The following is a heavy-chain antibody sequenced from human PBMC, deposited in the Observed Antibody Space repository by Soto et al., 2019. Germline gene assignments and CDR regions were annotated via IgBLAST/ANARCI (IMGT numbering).Heavy chain of an antibody. CDR1: GFTFSSYG. J-gene: IGHJ4*02. Sequence: GGSLRLSCAASGFTFSSYGMHWVRQAPGKGLEWVAVIWYDGSNKYYADSVKGRFTISRDNSKNTLYLQMNSLRAEDTAVYYCARDFGQFSTDTAMVIDYWGQGTLVTVSS. D-gene: IGHD5-18*01. CDR3: ARDFGQFSTDTAMVIDY. CDR2: IWYDGSNK. V-gene: IGHV3-33*01.